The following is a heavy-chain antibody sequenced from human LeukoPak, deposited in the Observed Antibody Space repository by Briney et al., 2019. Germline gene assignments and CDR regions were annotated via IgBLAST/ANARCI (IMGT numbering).Heavy chain of an antibody. J-gene: IGHJ4*02. CDR2: VGTGGDDI. CDR3: VRGGRGRDDYFDY. D-gene: IGHD3-10*01. V-gene: IGHV3-21*05. CDR1: GYTFPRYS. Sequence: GGSLRLSCAASGYTFPRYSLNWVRQSPGKGLEWISYVGTGGDDIYYADSVTGRFTISRDNAEKSVYLQMNSLRVEDTAVYYCVRGGRGRDDYFDYWGPGTQVAVSS.